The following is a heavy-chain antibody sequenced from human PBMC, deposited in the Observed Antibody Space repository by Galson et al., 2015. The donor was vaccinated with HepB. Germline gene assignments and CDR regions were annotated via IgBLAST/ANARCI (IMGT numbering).Heavy chain of an antibody. CDR1: GFTFDDYG. J-gene: IGHJ6*03. Sequence: SLRLSCAASGFTFDDYGMSWVRQAPGKGLEWVSGINWNGGSTGYADSVKGRFTISRDNAKNSLYLQMNSLRAEDTALYHCARVPTRAHNYPWYYYMDVWGKGTTVTVSS. V-gene: IGHV3-20*01. CDR2: INWNGGST. CDR3: ARVPTRAHNYPWYYYMDV. D-gene: IGHD4-11*01.